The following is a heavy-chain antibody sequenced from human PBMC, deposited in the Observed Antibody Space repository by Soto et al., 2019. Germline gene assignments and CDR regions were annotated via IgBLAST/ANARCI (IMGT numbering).Heavy chain of an antibody. CDR2: IYYSGST. CDR3: FKAEDGIRGFCTVSAFLLNRSSDL. V-gene: IGHV4-30-4*03. Sequence: TPGRGLEWIGYIYYSGSTYYNPSLKSRVTISVDTSKNQFSLKLSSVTAADTAVYFFFKAEDGIRGFCTVSAFLLNRSSDL. D-gene: IGHD2-15*01. J-gene: IGHJ2*01.